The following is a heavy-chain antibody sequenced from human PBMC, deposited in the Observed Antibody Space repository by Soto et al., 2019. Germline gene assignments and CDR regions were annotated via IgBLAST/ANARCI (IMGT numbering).Heavy chain of an antibody. Sequence: QVHLVQSGAEVKKPGASVKVSCRASGYSFTTYAISWVRQAPGQGLEWMGWISGYNGDTNYAQNFKARVTITTDTSTITTYLKPPSLTSTDTTGYYSATEGVRPYSCYGMDVGGQGTAITVSS. J-gene: IGHJ6*02. V-gene: IGHV1-18*01. CDR1: GYSFTTYA. CDR3: ATEGVRPYSCYGMDV. CDR2: ISGYNGDT. D-gene: IGHD2-15*01.